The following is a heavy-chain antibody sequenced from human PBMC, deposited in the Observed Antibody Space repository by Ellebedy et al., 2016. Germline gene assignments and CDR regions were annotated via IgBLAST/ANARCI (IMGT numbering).Heavy chain of an antibody. J-gene: IGHJ6*03. CDR1: GFTFSSYA. D-gene: IGHD6-13*01. CDR2: ISDSGGST. V-gene: IGHV3-23*01. Sequence: GGSLRLXXAASGFTFSSYAMSWVRQAPGKGLECVSPISDSGGSTNYADSVKGRFTISRDNSKSTLYLQMSSLRVEDTAVYYCAKIERHFEQQLGSRGFYYYDIDVWGKGTTVTVS. CDR3: AKIERHFEQQLGSRGFYYYDIDV.